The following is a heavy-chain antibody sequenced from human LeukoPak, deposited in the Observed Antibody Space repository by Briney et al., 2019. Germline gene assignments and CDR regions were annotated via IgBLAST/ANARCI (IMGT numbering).Heavy chain of an antibody. CDR1: GGSISSSSYY. Sequence: SETLSLTCTVSGGSISSSSYYWGWIRQPPGKGLEWIGSIYYSGSTYYNPSLKSRVTISVDTSKNQFSLKLSSVTAADTAVYYCARRVTMIVVPKDYYYYLDVWGKGTTVTISS. CDR3: ARRVTMIVVPKDYYYYLDV. J-gene: IGHJ6*03. D-gene: IGHD3-22*01. V-gene: IGHV4-39*01. CDR2: IYYSGST.